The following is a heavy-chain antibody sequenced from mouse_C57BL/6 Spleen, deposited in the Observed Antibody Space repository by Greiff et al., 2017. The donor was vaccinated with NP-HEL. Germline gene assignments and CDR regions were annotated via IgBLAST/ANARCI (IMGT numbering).Heavy chain of an antibody. V-gene: IGHV5-17*01. D-gene: IGHD2-5*01. CDR2: ISSGSSTI. Sequence: EVKLVESGGGLVKPGGSLKLSCAASGFTFSDYGMHWVRQAPEKGLEWVAYISSGSSTIYYADTVKGRFTISRDNAKNTLFLQMTSLRSEDTAMYYCARGGYSNYPFDYWGQGTTLTVSS. J-gene: IGHJ2*01. CDR3: ARGGYSNYPFDY. CDR1: GFTFSDYG.